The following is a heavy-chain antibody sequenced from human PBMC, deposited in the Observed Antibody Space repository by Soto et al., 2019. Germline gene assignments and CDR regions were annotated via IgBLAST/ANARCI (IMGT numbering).Heavy chain of an antibody. V-gene: IGHV3-30*18. Sequence: GGSLRLSCAASGFTFSSYGMHWVRQAPGKGLEWVAVISYDGSNKYYADSVKGRFTISRDNSKNTLYLQMNSLRAEDTAVYYCAKDSRGVLLWFGDAFDIWGQGTMVTVSS. J-gene: IGHJ3*02. CDR1: GFTFSSYG. D-gene: IGHD3-10*01. CDR2: ISYDGSNK. CDR3: AKDSRGVLLWFGDAFDI.